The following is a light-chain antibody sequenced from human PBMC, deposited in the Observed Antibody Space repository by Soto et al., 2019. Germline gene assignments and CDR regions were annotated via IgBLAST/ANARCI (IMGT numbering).Light chain of an antibody. Sequence: DIVMTQSQDSLAVSLGQRATLNCKSSQSVLYNANDKNYLAWYQQKTGQPPKLLIYWASTGEYGVTDRCSGTGSVTEFTLNVSSLQADDVAVYYCQQYSSDPSPFGSGTKLAIK. V-gene: IGKV4-1*01. J-gene: IGKJ3*01. CDR1: QSVLYNANDKNY. CDR3: QQYSSDPSP. CDR2: WAS.